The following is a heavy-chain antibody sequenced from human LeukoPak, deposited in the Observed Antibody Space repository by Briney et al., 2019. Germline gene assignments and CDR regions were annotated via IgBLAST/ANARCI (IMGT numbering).Heavy chain of an antibody. D-gene: IGHD3-22*01. V-gene: IGHV1-69*04. Sequence: SVKVSCKASGGTFSSYAISWVRQAPGQGLEWMERIIPILGIANYAQKFQGRVTITADKSTSTAYMELSSLRSEDTAVYYCARVDDSSGYRAEYFQHWGQGTLVTVSS. CDR2: IIPILGIA. CDR1: GGTFSSYA. CDR3: ARVDDSSGYRAEYFQH. J-gene: IGHJ1*01.